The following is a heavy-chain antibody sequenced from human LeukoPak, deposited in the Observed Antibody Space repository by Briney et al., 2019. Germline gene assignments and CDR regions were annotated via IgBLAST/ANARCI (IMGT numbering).Heavy chain of an antibody. CDR3: SRFRDSTPVATDAFDV. Sequence: SQTLSLTCAISGGSVSSNSAAWNWIRQSPSRGLEWLARTYYRSKWYSDYAASVKSRITINPDTSKNQFSLQLNSVTPEDMAVYYCSRFRDSTPVATDAFDVWGQGTRVTVAS. CDR2: TYYRSKWYS. D-gene: IGHD4-23*01. V-gene: IGHV6-1*01. J-gene: IGHJ3*01. CDR1: GGSVSSNSAA.